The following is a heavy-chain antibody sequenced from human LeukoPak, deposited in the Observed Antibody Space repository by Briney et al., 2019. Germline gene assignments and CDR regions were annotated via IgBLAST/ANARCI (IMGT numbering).Heavy chain of an antibody. Sequence: SETLSLTCTVSGGSISSNYWSWIRQPAGKGLEWIGRIYTSGSTNYNPSLKSRVTMSVDTSKNQFSLKLSSVTAADTAVYYCAREFVVVRTARGFDYWGQGTLVTVSS. V-gene: IGHV4-4*07. CDR1: GGSISSNY. CDR2: IYTSGST. CDR3: AREFVVVRTARGFDY. J-gene: IGHJ4*02. D-gene: IGHD2-2*01.